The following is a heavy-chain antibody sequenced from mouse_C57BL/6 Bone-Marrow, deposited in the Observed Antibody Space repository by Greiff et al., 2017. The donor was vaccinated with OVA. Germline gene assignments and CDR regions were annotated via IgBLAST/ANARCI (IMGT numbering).Heavy chain of an antibody. J-gene: IGHJ4*01. CDR1: GYTFTDYE. CDR2: IDPETGGT. D-gene: IGHD2-5*01. CDR3: TRGYSNYYAMDY. Sequence: QVQLQQSGAELVRPGASVTLSCKASGYTFTDYEMHWVKQTPVHGLEWIGAIDPETGGTAYNPKFKGTAILTADKSSSTAYMELRSLTSEDSAVYYCTRGYSNYYAMDYWGQGTSVTVSS. V-gene: IGHV1-15*01.